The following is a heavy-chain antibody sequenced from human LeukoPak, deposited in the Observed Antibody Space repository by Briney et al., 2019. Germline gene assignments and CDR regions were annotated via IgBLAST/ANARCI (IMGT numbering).Heavy chain of an antibody. CDR2: IYYSGST. CDR3: ARSTRITMIVVADHDAFDI. V-gene: IGHV4-59*01. J-gene: IGHJ3*02. Sequence: SETPSLTCTVSGGSISSYYWSWIRQPPGKGLEWIGYIYYSGSTNYNPSLKSRVTISVDTSKNQFSLKLSSVTAADTAVYYCARSTRITMIVVADHDAFDIWGQGTMVTVSS. D-gene: IGHD3-22*01. CDR1: GGSISSYY.